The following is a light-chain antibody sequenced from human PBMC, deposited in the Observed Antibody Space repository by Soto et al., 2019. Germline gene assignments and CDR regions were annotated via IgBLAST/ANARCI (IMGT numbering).Light chain of an antibody. CDR1: QNISNY. J-gene: IGKJ1*01. Sequence: DIQMTQSPSSLSASVGDRVTITCRASQNISNYFNWYQQKPGKAPNLLIYAASSLQSGVPSRFSGSGSGTDFTLTISSLQPEDFATYYCQQSYSVLWTVGQGTKVEIK. CDR3: QQSYSVLWT. CDR2: AAS. V-gene: IGKV1-39*01.